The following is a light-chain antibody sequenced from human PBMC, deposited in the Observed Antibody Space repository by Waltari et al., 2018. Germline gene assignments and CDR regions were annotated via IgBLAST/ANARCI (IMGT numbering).Light chain of an antibody. CDR2: WAS. J-gene: IGKJ3*01. CDR3: QQYYSTPFT. CDR1: QSVLYSSNNKNY. Sequence: DIVMTQSPDSLAVSLGERATINCKSSQSVLYSSNNKNYLAWYQQKPGQPPKLLIYWASTRESGFPHRFCGSGSGTDFTLPISSLQAEDVAVYYCQQYYSTPFTFGPRTKVDIK. V-gene: IGKV4-1*01.